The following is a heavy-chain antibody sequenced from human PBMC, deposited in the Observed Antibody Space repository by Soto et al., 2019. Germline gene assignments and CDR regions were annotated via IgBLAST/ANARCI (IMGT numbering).Heavy chain of an antibody. J-gene: IGHJ6*02. CDR1: GFTFSSYG. V-gene: IGHV3-30*18. CDR2: ISYDGSNK. Sequence: GGSLRLSCAASGFTFSSYGMHWVRQAPGKGLEWVAVISYDGSNKYYADSVKGRFTISRDNSKNTLYLQMNSLRAEDTAVYYCAKDPTGYSSSWYSFLHRPVAYYGMDVWGQGTTVTVSS. CDR3: AKDPTGYSSSWYSFLHRPVAYYGMDV. D-gene: IGHD6-13*01.